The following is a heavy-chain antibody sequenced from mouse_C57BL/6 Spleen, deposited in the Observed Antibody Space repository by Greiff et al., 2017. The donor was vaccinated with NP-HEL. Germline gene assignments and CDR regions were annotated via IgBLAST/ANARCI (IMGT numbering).Heavy chain of an antibody. CDR2: INPNNGGT. J-gene: IGHJ1*03. CDR3: ARGRYGSSPYWYFDV. Sequence: EVQLQQSGPELVKPGASVKISCKASGYTFTDYYMNWVKQSHGKSLEWIGDINPNNGGTSYNQKFKGKATLTVDKSSSTAYMELRSLTSEDSAVYYCARGRYGSSPYWYFDVWGTGTTVTVSS. D-gene: IGHD1-1*01. CDR1: GYTFTDYY. V-gene: IGHV1-26*01.